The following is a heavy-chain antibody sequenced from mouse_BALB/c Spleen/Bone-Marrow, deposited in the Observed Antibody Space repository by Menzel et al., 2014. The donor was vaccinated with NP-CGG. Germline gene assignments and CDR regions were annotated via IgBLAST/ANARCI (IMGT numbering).Heavy chain of an antibody. CDR3: TPRLRY. CDR2: IYPGSGST. CDR1: GYTFTSYW. J-gene: IGHJ2*01. Sequence: LQQSGSELVRPGASVKLSCKASGYTFTSYWMHWVKQWPGQGLEWIGNIYPGSGSTNYDEKFKSKATLTVDTSSSTAYMQLSSLTSEDSAVYYCTPRLRYWGQGTTLTVSS. D-gene: IGHD1-2*01. V-gene: IGHV1S22*01.